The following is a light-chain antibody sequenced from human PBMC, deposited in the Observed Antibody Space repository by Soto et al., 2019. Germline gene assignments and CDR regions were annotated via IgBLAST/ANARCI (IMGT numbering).Light chain of an antibody. J-gene: IGLJ1*01. V-gene: IGLV2-14*03. Sequence: QSALTQPASVSGSPGQSITISCTGTRSDVGGYNYVSWYQQHPGKAPKLMIYDFNSRPSGVSNRFSGSKSGNTASLTISGLQAEDEADYYCSSYTSSGTRVFGAGTKVTVL. CDR3: SSYTSSGTRV. CDR2: DFN. CDR1: RSDVGGYNY.